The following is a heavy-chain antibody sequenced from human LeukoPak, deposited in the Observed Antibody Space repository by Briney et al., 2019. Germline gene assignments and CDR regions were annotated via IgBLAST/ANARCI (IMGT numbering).Heavy chain of an antibody. J-gene: IGHJ4*02. Sequence: GGSLRLSCAASGFTFDDYAMHWVRQAPGKGLEWVSGISWNSGSIGCADSVKGRFTISRDNAKNSLYLQMNSLRAEDTALYYCAKDIYYDSKGPLDYWGQGTLVTVSS. CDR1: GFTFDDYA. CDR2: ISWNSGSI. D-gene: IGHD3-22*01. V-gene: IGHV3-9*01. CDR3: AKDIYYDSKGPLDY.